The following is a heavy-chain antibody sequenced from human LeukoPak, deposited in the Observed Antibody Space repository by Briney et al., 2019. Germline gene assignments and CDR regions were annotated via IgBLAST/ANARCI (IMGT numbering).Heavy chain of an antibody. CDR1: GGSIGSYY. D-gene: IGHD6-19*01. CDR3: ARDMQWLGYFDY. Sequence: SETLSLTCTVSGGSIGSYYWSWIRQPPGKGLEWIGYIYYSGSTNYNPSLKSRVTISVDTSKNQFSLKLSSVTAADTAVYYCARDMQWLGYFDYWGQGTLVTVSS. J-gene: IGHJ4*02. V-gene: IGHV4-59*01. CDR2: IYYSGST.